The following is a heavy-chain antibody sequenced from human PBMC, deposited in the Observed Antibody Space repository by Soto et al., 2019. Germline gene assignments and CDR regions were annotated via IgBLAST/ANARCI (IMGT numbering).Heavy chain of an antibody. J-gene: IGHJ4*02. Sequence: SETLSLTCSVSGGSVSDKTYYWGWIRQPPGKRLEWIGYVYYSGTTNYNPSLKSRVTISVDLSKNQFSLRLSSVTTADTALYYCARTTAVPNSLRSRYFFDYWGQGTLVTVSS. CDR2: VYYSGTT. CDR3: ARTTAVPNSLRSRYFFDY. CDR1: GGSVSDKTYY. V-gene: IGHV4-61*01. D-gene: IGHD4-17*01.